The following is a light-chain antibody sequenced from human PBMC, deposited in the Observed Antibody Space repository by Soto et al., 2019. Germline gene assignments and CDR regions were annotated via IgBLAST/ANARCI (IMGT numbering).Light chain of an antibody. J-gene: IGLJ1*01. V-gene: IGLV2-14*03. CDR2: DVS. Sequence: QSVLTQPASVSGSPGQSITISFTGSSSDVGGYDFVSWYQHHPGKAPRLMIFDVSNRPSAVSNRFSGSKSGNTASLTISGLQAEDEGDYYCASYTSRSTLVFGTGTKLTVL. CDR3: ASYTSRSTLV. CDR1: SSDVGGYDF.